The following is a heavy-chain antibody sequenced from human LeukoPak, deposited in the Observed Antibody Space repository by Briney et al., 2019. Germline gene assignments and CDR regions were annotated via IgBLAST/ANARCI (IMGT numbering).Heavy chain of an antibody. Sequence: RPGGSLRLSCAASGFTFSSYSMNWVRQAPGKGLEWVSYISSSSSTIYYADSVKGRFTISRDNAKNSLYLQMNSLRDEDTAVYYCATSPAVAGPDYYGMDVWGQRDHGHRLL. CDR3: ATSPAVAGPDYYGMDV. D-gene: IGHD6-19*01. CDR2: ISSSSSTI. CDR1: GFTFSSYS. J-gene: IGHJ6*04. V-gene: IGHV3-48*02.